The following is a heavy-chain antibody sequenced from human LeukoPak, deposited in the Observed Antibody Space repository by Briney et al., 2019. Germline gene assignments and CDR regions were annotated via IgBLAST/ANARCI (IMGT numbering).Heavy chain of an antibody. CDR1: GFTFSSSA. J-gene: IGHJ4*02. Sequence: GGSLRLSCAASGFTFSSSAMNWVRQAPGKGLEWVSAISGSGGSTYYADSVKGRFTISRDSSKNTLFLQMNRLRPEDAAVYYCAKAPVTTCRGAFCYPFDYWGLGTLVTVSS. CDR3: AKAPVTTCRGAFCYPFDY. V-gene: IGHV3-23*01. CDR2: ISGSGGST. D-gene: IGHD2-15*01.